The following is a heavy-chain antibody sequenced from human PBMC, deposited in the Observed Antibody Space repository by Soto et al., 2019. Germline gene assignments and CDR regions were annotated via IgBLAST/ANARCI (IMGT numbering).Heavy chain of an antibody. V-gene: IGHV3-13*01. D-gene: IGHD4-17*01. CDR1: GFTFSSYD. Sequence: GGSLRLSCAASGFTFSSYDMHWVRQATGKGLEWVSAIGTAGDTYYPGSVKGRFTISRENAKNSLYLQMNSLRAGDTAVYYCARYYGEGWYFDLWGRGTLVTVSS. CDR3: ARYYGEGWYFDL. J-gene: IGHJ2*01. CDR2: IGTAGDT.